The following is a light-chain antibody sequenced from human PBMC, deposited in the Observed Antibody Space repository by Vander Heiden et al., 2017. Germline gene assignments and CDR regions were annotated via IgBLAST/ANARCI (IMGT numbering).Light chain of an antibody. CDR1: RSVHIN. Sequence: IVLRQSPATLSMSPGERASLSFSASRSVHINMAWYQRSPGQTPRLLIYAASARAKGVPDRFSGSGSGTDFTLTSSSLQSEDFAVYYCQQYNEWHPLYTFGQGTKLEIK. J-gene: IGKJ2*01. CDR2: AAS. CDR3: QQYNEWHPLYT. V-gene: IGKV3-15*01.